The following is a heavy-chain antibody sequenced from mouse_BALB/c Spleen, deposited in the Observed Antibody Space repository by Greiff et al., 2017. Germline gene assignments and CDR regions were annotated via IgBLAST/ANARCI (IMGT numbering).Heavy chain of an antibody. Sequence: VQLQESGAELARPGASVKLSCKASGYTFTSYWMQWVKQRPGQGLEWIGAIYPGGGDTRYTQKFKGKATMTEDKSSSTDYMKLSSLASEDSAVYYCARWGVRQCGYFDYWGQGTTLTVSS. V-gene: IGHV1-87*01. CDR2: IYPGGGDT. D-gene: IGHD2-14*01. J-gene: IGHJ2*01. CDR3: ARWGVRQCGYFDY. CDR1: GYTFTSYW.